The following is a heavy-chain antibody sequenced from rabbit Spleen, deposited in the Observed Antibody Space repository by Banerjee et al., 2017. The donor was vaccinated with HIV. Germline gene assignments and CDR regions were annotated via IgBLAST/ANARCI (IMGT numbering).Heavy chain of an antibody. CDR3: ARTGSSWSLNL. Sequence: ELVESGGGLVQPGESLKLSCKASGFSLSSNEINWVRQAPGKGLEYIGWISPVGVTYYASWVNGRFTISSDNAQNTVGLQLNSLTAADTATYFCARTGSSWSLNLWGQGTLVTVS. V-gene: IGHV1S29*01. CDR2: ISPVGVT. D-gene: IGHD8-1*01. CDR1: GFSLSSNE. J-gene: IGHJ4*01.